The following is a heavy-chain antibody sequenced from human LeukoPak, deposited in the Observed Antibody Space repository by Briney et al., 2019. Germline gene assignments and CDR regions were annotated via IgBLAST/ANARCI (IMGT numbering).Heavy chain of an antibody. J-gene: IGHJ3*02. Sequence: GRSLRLSCAASGFTFDDYAMHWVRQAPGEGLEWVSGISWNSGSIGYADSVKGRFTISRDNAKNSLYLQMNSLRAEDMALYYCAKGYYDIPYAFDIWGQGAMVTVSS. CDR1: GFTFDDYA. V-gene: IGHV3-9*03. CDR3: AKGYYDIPYAFDI. CDR2: ISWNSGSI. D-gene: IGHD3-22*01.